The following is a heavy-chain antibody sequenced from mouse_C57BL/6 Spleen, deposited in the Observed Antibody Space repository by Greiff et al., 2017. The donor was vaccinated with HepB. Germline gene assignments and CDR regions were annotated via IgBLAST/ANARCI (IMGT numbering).Heavy chain of an antibody. CDR2: INPNNGGT. D-gene: IGHD2-5*01. Sequence: EVQLQQSGPELVKPGASVKISCKASGYTFTDYYMNWVKQSHGKSLEWIGDINPNNGGTSYNQKFKGKATLTVDKSSSTAYMELRSLTSEDSAVYYCANGHWAYSSPAWFAYWGQGTLVTVSA. V-gene: IGHV1-26*01. CDR3: ANGHWAYSSPAWFAY. J-gene: IGHJ3*01. CDR1: GYTFTDYY.